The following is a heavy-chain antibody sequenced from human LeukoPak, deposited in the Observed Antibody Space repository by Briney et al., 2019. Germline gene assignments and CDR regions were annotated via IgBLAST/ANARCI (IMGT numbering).Heavy chain of an antibody. CDR1: GGSVSSSSYY. J-gene: IGHJ5*02. Sequence: SETLSLTCTVSGGSVSSSSYYWSWIRQPPEKGLEWIGYIYYSGSTNYNPSLKSRVTISVDTSTNQFSLKLSSVTAADTAVYYCARVDFVVVPAAMYWFDPWGQGTLVTVSS. V-gene: IGHV4-61*01. D-gene: IGHD2-2*01. CDR3: ARVDFVVVPAAMYWFDP. CDR2: IYYSGST.